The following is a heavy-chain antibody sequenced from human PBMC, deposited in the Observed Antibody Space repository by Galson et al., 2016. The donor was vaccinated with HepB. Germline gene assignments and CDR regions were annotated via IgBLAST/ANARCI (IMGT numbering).Heavy chain of an antibody. Sequence: PALVKPTQTLTLTCTFSGFSLRTEAMRVSWIRQPPGKALEWLARIVWDDDKFYSTSLRTRLTISRDTSKNQVVLTMTNTDPVDTATYYCVRGPVGDVPITLVRGPRFEYGGQGIPVTFSS. V-gene: IGHV2-70*04. J-gene: IGHJ4*02. D-gene: IGHD3-10*01. CDR3: VRGPVGDVPITLVRGPRFEY. CDR1: GFSLRTEAMR. CDR2: IVWDDDK.